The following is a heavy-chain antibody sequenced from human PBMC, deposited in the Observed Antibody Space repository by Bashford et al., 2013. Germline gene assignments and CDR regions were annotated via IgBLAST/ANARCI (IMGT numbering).Heavy chain of an antibody. CDR3: ARAPEYYYDSSGYQEV. Sequence: ASVKVSCKASGYTFTGYYMHWVRQAPGQGLEWMGWINPNSGGTNYAQKFQGRVTMTRDTSISTAYMELSRLRSDDTAVYYCARAPEYYYDSSGYQEVWGQGTLVTVSS. CDR1: GYTFTGYY. D-gene: IGHD3-22*01. J-gene: IGHJ4*02. CDR2: INPNSGGT. V-gene: IGHV1-2*02.